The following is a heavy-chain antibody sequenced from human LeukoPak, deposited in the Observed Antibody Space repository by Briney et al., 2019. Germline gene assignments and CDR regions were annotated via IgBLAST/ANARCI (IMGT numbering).Heavy chain of an antibody. CDR3: ASLTISGVVTDY. CDR1: GGSISSYY. V-gene: IGHV4-59*01. D-gene: IGHD3-3*01. Sequence: SETLSLTCTVSGGSISSYYWSWIRQPPGKGLEWIGYIYYSGSTNYNPSLKSRVTMSVDTSKNQFSLKLNSVTAADTAVYYCASLTISGVVTDYWGQGILVTVSS. J-gene: IGHJ4*02. CDR2: IYYSGST.